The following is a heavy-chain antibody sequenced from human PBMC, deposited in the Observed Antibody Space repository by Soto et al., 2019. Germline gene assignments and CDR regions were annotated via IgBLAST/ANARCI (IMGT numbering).Heavy chain of an antibody. D-gene: IGHD2-8*01. V-gene: IGHV5-10-1*01. Sequence: GESLKISCKGSGYSFTSYWISWVRQMPGKGLEWMGRIDPSDSYTNYSPSFQGHVTISADKSISTAYLQWSSLKASDTAMYYCARRGYCTNGVCPPDYWGQGPLVTVSS. CDR3: ARRGYCTNGVCPPDY. CDR1: GYSFTSYW. J-gene: IGHJ4*02. CDR2: IDPSDSYT.